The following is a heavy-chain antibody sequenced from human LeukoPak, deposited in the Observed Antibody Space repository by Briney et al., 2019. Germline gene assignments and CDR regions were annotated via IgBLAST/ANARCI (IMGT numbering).Heavy chain of an antibody. Sequence: PGGSLRLSCAASGFTFSSYWMSWVRQAPGKGLEWVANIKQDGSEKYYVDSVKGRSTISRDNAKNSLYLQMNSLRAEDTAVYYCARVSRDFYSNYYYYYGMDVWGQGTTVTVSS. J-gene: IGHJ6*02. CDR2: IKQDGSEK. V-gene: IGHV3-7*01. CDR1: GFTFSSYW. D-gene: IGHD4-11*01. CDR3: ARVSRDFYSNYYYYYGMDV.